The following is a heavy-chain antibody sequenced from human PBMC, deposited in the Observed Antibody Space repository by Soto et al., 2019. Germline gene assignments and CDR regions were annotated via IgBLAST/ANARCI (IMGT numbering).Heavy chain of an antibody. CDR2: IIPILGIA. Sequence: SVKVSCKASGGTFSSYTISWVRQAPGQGLEWMGRIIPILGIANYAQKFQGRVTITADKSTSTAYMELSSLRSEDTAVYYCALHPITLGPGNNWFDPWGQGTLVTVSS. CDR3: ALHPITLGPGNNWFDP. D-gene: IGHD3-16*01. CDR1: GGTFSSYT. J-gene: IGHJ5*02. V-gene: IGHV1-69*02.